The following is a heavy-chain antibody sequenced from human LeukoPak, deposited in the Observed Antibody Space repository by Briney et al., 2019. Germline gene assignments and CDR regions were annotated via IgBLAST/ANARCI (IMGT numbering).Heavy chain of an antibody. D-gene: IGHD4-17*01. CDR1: GYTFTDYY. CDR2: INPSGSST. V-gene: IGHV1-46*01. CDR3: ARGGYGDRIDY. Sequence: ASVKVSCKASGYTFTDYYLHWVRQAPGQGLEWMGIINPSGSSTSYAQKFQGRVTMTRDTSTSTVYMELSRLRSEDTAVYYCARGGYGDRIDYWGQGTLVSVSS. J-gene: IGHJ4*02.